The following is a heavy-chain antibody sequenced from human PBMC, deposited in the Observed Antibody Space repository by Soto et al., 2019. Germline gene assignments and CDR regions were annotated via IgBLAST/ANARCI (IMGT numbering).Heavy chain of an antibody. D-gene: IGHD2-15*01. CDR2: ISSSNSYI. J-gene: IGHJ5*02. CDR3: AREPVGYCSGGSCYRNWFDP. Sequence: GGSLRLSCAASGFTFSSYAMSWVRRAPGKGLEWVSSISSSNSYIYYADSVKGRFTISRDNPKKSLYLQMNSLRAEDTAVYYCAREPVGYCSGGSCYRNWFDPWGQGTLVTVS. V-gene: IGHV3-21*01. CDR1: GFTFSSYA.